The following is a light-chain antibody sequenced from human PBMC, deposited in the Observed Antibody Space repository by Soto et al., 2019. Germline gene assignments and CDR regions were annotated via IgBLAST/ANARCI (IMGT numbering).Light chain of an antibody. J-gene: IGKJ2*01. CDR3: QQYDTYPPFT. Sequence: DIQITQSPSSLSASVGDRVTITCQANQDIYVFLNWYQQKPGKAPKLLIFDASNLERGVPSRFSGSGSGTDFTFTISSLQPEDVATYYCQQYDTYPPFTFGQGTKVEMK. CDR1: QDIYVF. CDR2: DAS. V-gene: IGKV1-33*01.